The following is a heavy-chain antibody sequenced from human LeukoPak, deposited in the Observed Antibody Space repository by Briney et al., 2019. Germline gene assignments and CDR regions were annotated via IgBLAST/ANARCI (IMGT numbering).Heavy chain of an antibody. CDR1: GFTFSSYS. CDR3: ARILGGDEGADY. V-gene: IGHV3-7*01. J-gene: IGHJ4*02. CDR2: VNQDGNNK. Sequence: GGSLRLSCAASGFTFSSYSMNWVRQAPGKGLEWVANVNQDGNNKNYVESVKGRFTISRDNAKNSLYLQMNSLRAEDTAVYYCARILGGDEGADYWGRGTLVTVSS. D-gene: IGHD1-26*01.